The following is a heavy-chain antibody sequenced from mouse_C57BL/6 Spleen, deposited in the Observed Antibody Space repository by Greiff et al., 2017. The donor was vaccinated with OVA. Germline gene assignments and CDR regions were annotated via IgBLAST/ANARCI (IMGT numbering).Heavy chain of an antibody. J-gene: IGHJ4*01. V-gene: IGHV1-81*01. D-gene: IGHD1-1*01. CDR3: ARWGGITTVVAPYAMDY. CDR1: GYTFTSYG. Sequence: VQLQQSGAELARPGASVKLSCKASGYTFTSYGISWVKQRTGQGLEWIGEIYPRSGNTYYNEKFKGKATLTADKSSSTAYMELRSLTSEDSAVYFCARWGGITTVVAPYAMDYWGQGTSVTVSS. CDR2: IYPRSGNT.